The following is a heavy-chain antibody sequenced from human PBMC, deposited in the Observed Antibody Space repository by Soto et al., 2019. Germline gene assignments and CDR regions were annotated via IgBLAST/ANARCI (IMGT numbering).Heavy chain of an antibody. CDR3: EMTRAVVVTATWGY. CDR1: GGTFSSYT. CDR2: IIPIIGIT. D-gene: IGHD2-21*02. V-gene: IGHV1-69*02. Sequence: QVQVVQSGAEVKKPGSSVKVSCKASGGTFSSYTISWVRQAPGQGLEWMGRIIPIIGITNYAQKFQGRVTSTADKSTSTAYMELSSLTSEDTAVYYCEMTRAVVVTATWGYWDQGSLVTVSS. J-gene: IGHJ4*02.